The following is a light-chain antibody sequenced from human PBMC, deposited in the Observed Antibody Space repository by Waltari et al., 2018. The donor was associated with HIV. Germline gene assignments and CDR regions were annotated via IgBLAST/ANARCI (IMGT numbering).Light chain of an antibody. J-gene: IGKJ1*01. CDR1: QSIIAY. CDR3: QQSYTAPWT. V-gene: IGKV1-39*01. CDR2: ASS. Sequence: IQMTQSPSSQSASVGDRVTITCRASQSIIAYLCWYQQKPRKAPKLLISASSSLQSGVSSRFSGSGSGTDFTLTISSLQPEEFATYYCQQSYTAPWTFGQGTKVEIK.